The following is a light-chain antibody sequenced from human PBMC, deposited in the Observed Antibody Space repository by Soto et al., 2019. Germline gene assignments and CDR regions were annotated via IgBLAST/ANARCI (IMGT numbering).Light chain of an antibody. V-gene: IGKV1-5*03. Sequence: DVQMTQSPSTLSASVGDRVTITCRASQSISSWLAWYQQKPGKAPKLLIYKASSLESGVPSRFSGSGSGTEFTITVSSLQPDDFATYYCQQYHYFPYTFGQGTNLEIK. CDR1: QSISSW. J-gene: IGKJ2*01. CDR3: QQYHYFPYT. CDR2: KAS.